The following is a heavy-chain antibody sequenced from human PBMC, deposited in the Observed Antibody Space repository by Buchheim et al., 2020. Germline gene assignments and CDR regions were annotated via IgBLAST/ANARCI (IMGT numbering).Heavy chain of an antibody. CDR1: GFTFSSYW. CDR3: ARAPVTPDY. J-gene: IGHJ4*02. CDR2: IKHDGSEK. V-gene: IGHV3-7*01. Sequence: EVQLVESGGGLVQPGGSLRLSCAASGFTFSSYWMTWVRQAPGKGLKWVANIKHDGSEKYYVDSVNGRFTISRDNAKSSLYLQMDSLRAEDTAVYYCARAPVTPDYWGQGTL. D-gene: IGHD4-17*01.